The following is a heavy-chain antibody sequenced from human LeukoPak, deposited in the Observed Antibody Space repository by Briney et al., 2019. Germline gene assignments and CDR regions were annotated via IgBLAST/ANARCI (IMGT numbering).Heavy chain of an antibody. CDR2: LSTETDNT. V-gene: IGHV3-23*01. D-gene: IGHD6-19*01. CDR1: GFTFSRG. CDR3: ARSPGGWFHDH. J-gene: IGHJ4*02. Sequence: GGSLRLSCAASGFTFSRGMSWVRQAPGKGIEWVSSLSTETDNTYYAVSVKGRFSISRDISKNTLYLQMNSLRGEDTAVYYCARSPGGWFHDHWGQGTLVAVSS.